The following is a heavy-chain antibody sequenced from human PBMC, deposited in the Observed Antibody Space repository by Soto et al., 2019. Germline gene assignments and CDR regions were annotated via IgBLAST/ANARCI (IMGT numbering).Heavy chain of an antibody. D-gene: IGHD6-13*01. V-gene: IGHV1-3*01. CDR3: ARGERDPGYSSSWGAFDI. CDR1: GYTFTSYA. J-gene: IGHJ3*02. CDR2: INAGNGNT. Sequence: GASVKVSCKASGYTFTSYAMHWVRQAPGQRLEWMGWINAGNGNTKYSQKFQGRVTITRDTSASTAYMELSSLRSEDTAVYYCARGERDPGYSSSWGAFDIWGQGTMVTVSS.